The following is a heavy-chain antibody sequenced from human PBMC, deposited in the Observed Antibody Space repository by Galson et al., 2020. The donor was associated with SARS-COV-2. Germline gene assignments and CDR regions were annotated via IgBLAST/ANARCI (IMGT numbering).Heavy chain of an antibody. CDR3: ARVEGYYDSSGYYVDY. CDR2: IIPIFGTA. Sequence: SVKVSCKASGGTFSSYAISWVRQAPGQGLEWMGGIIPIFGTANYAQKFQGRVTITADESTSTAYMELSSLRSEDTAVYYCARVEGYYDSSGYYVDYWVQGTLVTVSS. CDR1: GGTFSSYA. D-gene: IGHD3-22*01. J-gene: IGHJ4*02. V-gene: IGHV1-69*13.